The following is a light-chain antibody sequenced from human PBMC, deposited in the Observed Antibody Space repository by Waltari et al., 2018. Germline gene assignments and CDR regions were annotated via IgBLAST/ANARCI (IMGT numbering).Light chain of an antibody. CDR3: QQYGSSPRT. J-gene: IGKJ1*01. CDR1: QSVRNNY. Sequence: EIVLTQSPGTLSLSPGEGATLSCRASQSVRNNYLAWYQQSPGQTPSLLIYGAFARAAGIPDRFSGSGSGTDFTLTISRLEPEDFAVYYCQQYGSSPRTFGQGTKVEIK. CDR2: GAF. V-gene: IGKV3-20*01.